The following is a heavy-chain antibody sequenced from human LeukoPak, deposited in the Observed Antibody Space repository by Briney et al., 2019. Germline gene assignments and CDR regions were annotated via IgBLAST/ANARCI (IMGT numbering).Heavy chain of an antibody. D-gene: IGHD3-10*01. CDR2: ISYSGST. CDR1: GGSISSYY. Sequence: PSETLSLTCTFAGGSISSYYWCWIRQPPGKGLGLIGYISYSGSTNYNPSLKSRVTLSVDTSKNQVSLKLSSVTAADTAVYYCARGLTMVRGVVTYDYWGQGTLVTVSS. J-gene: IGHJ4*02. CDR3: ARGLTMVRGVVTYDY. V-gene: IGHV4-59*08.